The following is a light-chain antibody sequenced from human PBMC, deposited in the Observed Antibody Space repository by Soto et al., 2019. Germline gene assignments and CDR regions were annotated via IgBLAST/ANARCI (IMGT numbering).Light chain of an antibody. CDR1: SSDVGGYNY. J-gene: IGLJ1*01. V-gene: IGLV2-14*01. CDR2: EVT. CDR3: SSYTSSRPHV. Sequence: QSALTQPPSASGSPGQSVTISCTGTSSDVGGYNYVSWYQQHPGKAPKPLIYEVTTRPSGVSNRFSGSKSGNTASLTISGLQAEDEADYYCSSYTSSRPHVFGTGTKLTVL.